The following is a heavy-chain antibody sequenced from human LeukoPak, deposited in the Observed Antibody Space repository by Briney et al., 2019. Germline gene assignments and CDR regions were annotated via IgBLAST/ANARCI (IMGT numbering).Heavy chain of an antibody. J-gene: IGHJ5*02. D-gene: IGHD3-3*01. CDR2: INHSGST. V-gene: IGHV4-30-4*08. Sequence: PSQTLSLTCTVSGGSVSSGDYYWSWIRQPPGKGLEWIGEINHSGSTNYNPSLKSRVTISVDTSKNQFSLKLSSVTAADTAVYYCARGQSYDFWSGYKGADNWFDPWGQGTLVTVSS. CDR3: ARGQSYDFWSGYKGADNWFDP. CDR1: GGSVSSGDYY.